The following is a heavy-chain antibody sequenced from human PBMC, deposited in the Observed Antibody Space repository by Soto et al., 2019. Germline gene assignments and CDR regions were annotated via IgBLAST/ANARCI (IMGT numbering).Heavy chain of an antibody. CDR3: AREEYYYDSSGYYYRPFDY. D-gene: IGHD3-22*01. Sequence: GGSLRLSCAASGFTFSSYWMHWVRQAPGKGLVWVSRINSDGSSTSYADSVKSRFTISRDNAKNTLYLQMNSLRAEDTAVYYCAREEYYYDSSGYYYRPFDYWGQGTLVTVSS. CDR2: INSDGSST. CDR1: GFTFSSYW. J-gene: IGHJ4*02. V-gene: IGHV3-74*01.